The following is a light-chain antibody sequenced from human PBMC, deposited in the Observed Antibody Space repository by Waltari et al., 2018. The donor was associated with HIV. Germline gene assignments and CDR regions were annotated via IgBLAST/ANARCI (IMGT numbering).Light chain of an antibody. V-gene: IGKV3-11*01. CDR1: QSISSS. CDR2: DAS. J-gene: IGKJ5*01. Sequence: EIILTQSPATLSVSPGDTATLSCRASQSISSSLAWYQHKPGQAPRLLIYDASKRATGIPARFSGSGSGTDFTRTVSRLEPEDFAVYYCQQRSNWPSITFGQGTRLEIK. CDR3: QQRSNWPSIT.